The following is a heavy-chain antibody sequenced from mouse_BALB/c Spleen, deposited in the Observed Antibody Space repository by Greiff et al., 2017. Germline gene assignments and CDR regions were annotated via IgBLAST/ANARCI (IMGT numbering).Heavy chain of an antibody. D-gene: IGHD1-1*01. CDR1: GFTFSSFG. J-gene: IGHJ3*01. CDR3: ARDYGGIQRHY. V-gene: IGHV5-17*02. CDR2: ISSGSSTI. Sequence: DVQLQESGGGLVQPGGSRKLSCAASGFTFSSFGMHWVRQAPEKGLEWVAYISSGSSTIYYADTVKGRFTISRDNTKNTLFLPMTSLRSEDTAVYCCARDYGGIQRHYWGQGTLVTVSA.